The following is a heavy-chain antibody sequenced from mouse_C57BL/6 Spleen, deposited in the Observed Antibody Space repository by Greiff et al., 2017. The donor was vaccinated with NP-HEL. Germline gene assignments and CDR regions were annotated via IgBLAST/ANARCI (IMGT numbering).Heavy chain of an antibody. CDR3: TRSRLGSYYYAMDY. D-gene: IGHD1-3*01. CDR1: GYTFTSYW. Sequence: VQLQQSGTVLARPGASVKLSCKTSGYTFTSYWMHWVKQRPGPGLAWIGAIYPGNSDTSYNQKFKGKAKLTAVTAASTAYMELSSLTNEDSAVYYCTRSRLGSYYYAMDYWGQGTSVTVSS. CDR2: IYPGNSDT. V-gene: IGHV1-5*01. J-gene: IGHJ4*01.